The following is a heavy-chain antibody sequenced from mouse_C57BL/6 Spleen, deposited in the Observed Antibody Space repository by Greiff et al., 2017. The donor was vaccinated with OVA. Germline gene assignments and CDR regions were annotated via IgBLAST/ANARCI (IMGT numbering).Heavy chain of an antibody. D-gene: IGHD1-1*01. J-gene: IGHJ1*03. V-gene: IGHV1-5*01. CDR1: GYTFTSYW. Sequence: VQLQQSGTVLARPGASVKMSCKTSGYTFTSYWMHWVKQRPGQGLEWIGAIYPGNSDTSYNQKFKGKAKLTAVTSASTAYMELSSLTNEDSAVYYCTIPVGGYGSSPYWSFDVWGTGTTVTVSS. CDR3: TIPVGGYGSSPYWSFDV. CDR2: IYPGNSDT.